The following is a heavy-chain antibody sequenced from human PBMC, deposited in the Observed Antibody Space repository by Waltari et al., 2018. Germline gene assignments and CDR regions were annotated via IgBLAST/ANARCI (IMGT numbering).Heavy chain of an antibody. V-gene: IGHV1-18*01. Sequence: QVQLVQSGAEVKKPGASVKVSCKASGYSFTSYDISWLRQAPGQGLEWMGRISAYNGNTNYAHKLQGRVTMTTDTSTSTAYMELRSLTSDDTAVYYCAKDFIVATISLDYWGQGTLVTVSS. J-gene: IGHJ4*02. CDR2: ISAYNGNT. D-gene: IGHD5-12*01. CDR3: AKDFIVATISLDY. CDR1: GYSFTSYD.